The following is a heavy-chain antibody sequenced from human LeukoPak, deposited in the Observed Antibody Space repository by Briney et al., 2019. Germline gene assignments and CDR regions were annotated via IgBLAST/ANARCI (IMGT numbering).Heavy chain of an antibody. CDR1: GYSFTSYW. Sequence: GESLKISCKGSGYSFTSYWIGWVRQMPGKGLEWMGIIYPDDSDTRCSPSFRGQVTISADKSISTAYLQWSSLKASDTAMYYCARHSDSVVVAAPFDPWGQGTLVTVSS. D-gene: IGHD2-15*01. J-gene: IGHJ5*02. V-gene: IGHV5-51*01. CDR2: IYPDDSDT. CDR3: ARHSDSVVVAAPFDP.